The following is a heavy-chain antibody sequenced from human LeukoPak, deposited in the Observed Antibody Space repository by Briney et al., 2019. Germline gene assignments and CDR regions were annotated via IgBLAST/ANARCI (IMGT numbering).Heavy chain of an antibody. CDR3: AHSPIAVAGLSFDY. V-gene: IGHV2-5*02. J-gene: IGHJ4*02. CDR1: GFSLSTSGVG. D-gene: IGHD6-19*01. Sequence: SGPTLVNPTQTLTLTCTFSGFSLSTSGVGVGWIRQPPGKALEWLALIYWDDDNSYSTSLKSRLTITKDTSKNQVVLTMTNMDPVDTATYYCAHSPIAVAGLSFDYWGQGTLVTVSS. CDR2: IYWDDDN.